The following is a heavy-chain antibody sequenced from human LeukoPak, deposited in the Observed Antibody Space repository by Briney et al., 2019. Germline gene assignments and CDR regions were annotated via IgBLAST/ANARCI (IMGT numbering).Heavy chain of an antibody. CDR2: IGFTDNPI. V-gene: IGHV3-48*03. D-gene: IGHD3-22*01. CDR1: GFTFRSYE. Sequence: GGSLRLSCKASGFTFRSYEMNWVRQAPGKGLEWVSYIGFTDNPIYYADSVKGRFTISRDNAKNSLYLQMNSLTAEDTGVYFCAKPYYDSSGYYLGHFDYWGQGTLVTVSS. J-gene: IGHJ4*02. CDR3: AKPYYDSSGYYLGHFDY.